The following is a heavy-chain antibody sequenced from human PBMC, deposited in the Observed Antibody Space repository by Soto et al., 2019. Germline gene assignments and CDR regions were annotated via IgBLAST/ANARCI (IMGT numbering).Heavy chain of an antibody. J-gene: IGHJ4*02. CDR3: ARAAQPSGYDQYFDY. CDR2: IIPIFGTA. CDR1: GGTFSSYA. D-gene: IGHD5-12*01. V-gene: IGHV1-69*13. Sequence: SVKVSCKASGGTFSSYAISWVRQAPGQGLEWMGGIIPIFGTANYAQKFQGRVTITADESTSTAYMELSSLRSEDTAVYYWARAAQPSGYDQYFDYWGQGALVTVSS.